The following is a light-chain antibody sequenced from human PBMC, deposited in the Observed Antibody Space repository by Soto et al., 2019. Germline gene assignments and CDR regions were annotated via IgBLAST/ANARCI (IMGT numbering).Light chain of an antibody. J-gene: IGLJ3*02. CDR1: SSDVGGYNY. CDR2: EVS. Sequence: QSALTQPASVSGSPGQAITISCTGTSSDVGGYNYVSWYQQHPGKAPKLMIYEVSNRPSGVSNRFSGSKSGNTASLTISGLQAEDEADYYGCSYTSGSTWVFGGGTKVTVL. V-gene: IGLV2-14*01. CDR3: CSYTSGSTWV.